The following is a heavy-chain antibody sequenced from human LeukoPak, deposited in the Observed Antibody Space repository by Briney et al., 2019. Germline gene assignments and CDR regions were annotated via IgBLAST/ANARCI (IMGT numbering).Heavy chain of an antibody. CDR2: IYYTGTI. J-gene: IGHJ4*02. CDR1: GYSISSSNW. D-gene: IGHD6-13*01. V-gene: IGHV4-28*05. Sequence: SETLSLTCAVSGYSISSSNWWGWIRQPPGKGVEWIGYIYYTGTIYSNPSLRSRVTMSVDTSKNQFSLRLNSVTAVDTAVYYCARRQAGTDYWGQGTLVTVSS. CDR3: ARRQAGTDY.